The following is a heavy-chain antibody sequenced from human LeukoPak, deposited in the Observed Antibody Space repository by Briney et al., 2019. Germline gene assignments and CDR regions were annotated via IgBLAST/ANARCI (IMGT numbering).Heavy chain of an antibody. V-gene: IGHV3-7*01. CDR2: IKQDRSEK. D-gene: IGHD6-13*01. CDR1: GFTFSNYW. Sequence: GGSLRLSCAASGFTFSNYWMSWVRQAPGKGLEWVANIKQDRSEKYYVDSVKGRFTISRDNSKNTLYLQMNSLRAEDTAVYYCAKYSSSWYYDYYYYYMDVWGKGTTVTISS. CDR3: AKYSSSWYYDYYYYYMDV. J-gene: IGHJ6*03.